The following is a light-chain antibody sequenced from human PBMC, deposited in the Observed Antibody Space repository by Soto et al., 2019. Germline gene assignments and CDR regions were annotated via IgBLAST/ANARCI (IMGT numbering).Light chain of an antibody. CDR1: KLGDKY. V-gene: IGLV3-1*01. Sequence: SYELTQPPSVSVSPGQTASITCSGDKLGDKYACWYQQKPGQSPVLVIYQDSKRPSGIPGRFSGSNSGNTATLTISGTQAMDEADYYCQAWDSSTPVFGTGTKLTVL. CDR2: QDS. CDR3: QAWDSSTPV. J-gene: IGLJ1*01.